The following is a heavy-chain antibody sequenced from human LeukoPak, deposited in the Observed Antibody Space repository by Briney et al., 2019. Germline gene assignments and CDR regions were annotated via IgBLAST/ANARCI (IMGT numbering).Heavy chain of an antibody. J-gene: IGHJ5*02. Sequence: ASVKVSCKASGYTFTGYYMHWVRQAPGQGLEWMGWINPNSGGTNYAQKFQGRVTMTRDTSVSTAYMELSRLRSDDTAVYYCARANIVVVPAATGRGSNWFDPWGQGTLVTVSS. V-gene: IGHV1-2*02. CDR2: INPNSGGT. CDR3: ARANIVVVPAATGRGSNWFDP. D-gene: IGHD2-2*01. CDR1: GYTFTGYY.